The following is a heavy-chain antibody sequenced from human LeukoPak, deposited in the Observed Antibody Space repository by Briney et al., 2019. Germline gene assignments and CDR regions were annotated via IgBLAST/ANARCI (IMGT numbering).Heavy chain of an antibody. Sequence: GASVKVSCRASGYTFSNYGISWVRQAPGQGLEWMGWISGHNGDRSCAQKVQGRVTMTTDTSTTTAYMELRNLRSDDTAVYYCARAPLAGGTRVDYWGQGTLVTVSS. CDR3: ARAPLAGGTRVDY. V-gene: IGHV1-18*01. D-gene: IGHD1-26*01. CDR1: GYTFSNYG. CDR2: ISGHNGDR. J-gene: IGHJ4*02.